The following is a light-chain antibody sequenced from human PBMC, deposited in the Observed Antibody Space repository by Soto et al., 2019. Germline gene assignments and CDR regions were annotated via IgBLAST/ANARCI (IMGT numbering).Light chain of an antibody. Sequence: DIQMTQSPSTLSASVGDKVTITGRASQSISSWLAWYQKKPGKDPKLLIYKASTLESGVPSNFSGSGSGTEFNLSISRLQTEDFATYDCQQYNSYPWTFGQGTKVDIK. J-gene: IGKJ1*01. V-gene: IGKV1-5*03. CDR3: QQYNSYPWT. CDR1: QSISSW. CDR2: KAS.